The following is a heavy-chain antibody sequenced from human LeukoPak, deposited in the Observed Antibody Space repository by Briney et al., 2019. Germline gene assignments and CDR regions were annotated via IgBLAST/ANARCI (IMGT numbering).Heavy chain of an antibody. V-gene: IGHV3-7*01. CDR2: IKQDGSEK. CDR3: ARDSPTYYYDSSGYYTYYYGMDV. CDR1: GFTFSSYW. Sequence: GGSLRLSCAASGFTFSSYWMSWVRQAPGKGLEWVANIKQDGSEKYYVDSVKGRFTISRDNAKNSLYLQMNSLRAEDTAVYYCARDSPTYYYDSSGYYTYYYGMDVWGQGTTVTVSS. J-gene: IGHJ6*02. D-gene: IGHD3-22*01.